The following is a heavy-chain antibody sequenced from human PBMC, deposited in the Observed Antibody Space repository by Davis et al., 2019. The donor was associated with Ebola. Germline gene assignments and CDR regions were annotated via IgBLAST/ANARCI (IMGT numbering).Heavy chain of an antibody. J-gene: IGHJ2*01. CDR1: GGSFSGYY. V-gene: IGHV4-31*11. CDR3: AREHMITFGGVIVENWYFDL. CDR2: IYYSGST. Sequence: SETLSLTCAVYGGSFSGYYWSWIRQHPGKGLEWIGYIYYSGSTYYNPSLKSRVTISVDTSKNQFSLKLSSVTAADTAVYYCAREHMITFGGVIVENWYFDLWGRGTLVTVSS. D-gene: IGHD3-16*02.